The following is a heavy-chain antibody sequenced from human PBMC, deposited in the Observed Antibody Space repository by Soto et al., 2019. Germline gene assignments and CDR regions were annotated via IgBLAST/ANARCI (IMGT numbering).Heavy chain of an antibody. Sequence: ASVKVSCKASGYTLTSYGISWVRQAPGQGLAWMGWISAYNGNKNYAQKLQGRVTMTTDTYTSTAYMEQRSLRSDDTAVYYCARARGLRFLEWPPGYWGQGTLVTVSS. CDR2: ISAYNGNK. CDR1: GYTLTSYG. CDR3: ARARGLRFLEWPPGY. D-gene: IGHD3-3*01. V-gene: IGHV1-18*01. J-gene: IGHJ4*02.